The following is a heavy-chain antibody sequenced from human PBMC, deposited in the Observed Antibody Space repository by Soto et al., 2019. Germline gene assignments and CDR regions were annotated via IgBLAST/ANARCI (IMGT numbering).Heavy chain of an antibody. D-gene: IGHD2-8*01. J-gene: IGHJ4*02. Sequence: EVQLLESGGGLVQPGGSLRLSCAVSGLTLSRYAMNCVRQPPGKGLEWVSSINGGGGSTYYADSVKGRFSISRDNSKNTLYLQMNNLRGEDTAVYYCAKTVYPEEDGFNSFDYWGQGTLVSVSS. CDR1: GLTLSRYA. CDR2: INGGGGST. CDR3: AKTVYPEEDGFNSFDY. V-gene: IGHV3-23*01.